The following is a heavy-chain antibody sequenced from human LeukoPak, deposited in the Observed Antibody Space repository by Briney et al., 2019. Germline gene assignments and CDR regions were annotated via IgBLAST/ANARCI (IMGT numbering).Heavy chain of an antibody. D-gene: IGHD3-22*01. V-gene: IGHV3-33*06. J-gene: IGHJ4*02. Sequence: GRSLRLSCAASGFTFSSYGMQWVRQAPGKGLEWVAVIWYDGSNKYYADSVKGRFTISRDNSKNTLYLQMNSLRAEDTAVYYCAKDRYYDSSGYQYFDYWGQGTLVTVSS. CDR3: AKDRYYDSSGYQYFDY. CDR1: GFTFSSYG. CDR2: IWYDGSNK.